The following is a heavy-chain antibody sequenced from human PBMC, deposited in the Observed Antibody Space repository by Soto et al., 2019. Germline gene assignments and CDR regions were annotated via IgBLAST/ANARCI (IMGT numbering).Heavy chain of an antibody. D-gene: IGHD3-16*01. Sequence: GASVKVSCKASGGTFSSYAISWLRQSPGQGLEWMGGIIPIFGTANYAQKFQGRVTITADKSTSTAYMELSSLRSEDTAVYYCARGTFDYYYYGMDVWGQGTTVTVSS. CDR3: ARGTFDYYYYGMDV. V-gene: IGHV1-69*06. J-gene: IGHJ6*02. CDR1: GGTFSSYA. CDR2: IIPIFGTA.